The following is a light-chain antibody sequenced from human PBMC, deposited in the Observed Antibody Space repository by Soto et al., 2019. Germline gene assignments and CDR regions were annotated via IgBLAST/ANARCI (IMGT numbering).Light chain of an antibody. V-gene: IGKV1-17*01. J-gene: IGKJ3*01. CDR1: QGIRND. CDR2: AAS. Sequence: DIQMTQSPSSLSASVGDSVTITCRASQGIRNDLNWYQQKPGKAPKRLIYAASSLQSGVPSRFSGSGSGTEFPLTISSLQPEDFATYYCLQHNSYPRTFGPGTKVEIK. CDR3: LQHNSYPRT.